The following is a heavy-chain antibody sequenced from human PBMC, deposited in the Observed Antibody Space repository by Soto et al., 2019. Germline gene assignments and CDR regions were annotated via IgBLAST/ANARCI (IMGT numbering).Heavy chain of an antibody. Sequence: EVQLVESGGGLVQPGGSLRLSCAASGFTFSSYSMNWVRQAPGKGLEWVSYISSSSSTIYYADSVKGRFTISRDNAKNSLYLQMNSLRAEDTAIYYCARELDTYYYGSGPTDYWGQGTLVTVSS. CDR2: ISSSSSTI. CDR1: GFTFSSYS. V-gene: IGHV3-48*01. J-gene: IGHJ4*02. D-gene: IGHD3-10*01. CDR3: ARELDTYYYGSGPTDY.